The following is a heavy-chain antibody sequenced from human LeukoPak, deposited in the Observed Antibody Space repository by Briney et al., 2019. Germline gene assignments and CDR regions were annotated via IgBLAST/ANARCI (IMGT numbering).Heavy chain of an antibody. Sequence: SETLSLTCTASGGSMSSYYWSWIRQPPGKGLEWIGYIYYSGSTNYNPSLKSRVTISVDTTKNQFTLKLSSVTAADTAVYYCARGRYGWLPFDYWGQGTLVTVSS. J-gene: IGHJ4*02. D-gene: IGHD2-8*02. CDR3: ARGRYGWLPFDY. CDR1: GGSMSSYY. CDR2: IYYSGST. V-gene: IGHV4-59*01.